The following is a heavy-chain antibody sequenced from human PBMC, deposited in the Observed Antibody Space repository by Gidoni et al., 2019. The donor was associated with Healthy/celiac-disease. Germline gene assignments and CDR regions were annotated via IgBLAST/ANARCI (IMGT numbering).Heavy chain of an antibody. Sequence: QVQLQQWGAGLLKPSETLSLTCAVYGGSFSGYYWSWIRQPPGKGLEWIGEINHSGSTNYNPSLKSRVTISVDTSKNQFSLKLSSVTAADTAVYYCARGISALRQSLYYDSSLRWFDPWGQGTLVTVSS. V-gene: IGHV4-34*01. CDR1: GGSFSGYY. J-gene: IGHJ5*02. CDR2: INHSGST. D-gene: IGHD3-22*01. CDR3: ARGISALRQSLYYDSSLRWFDP.